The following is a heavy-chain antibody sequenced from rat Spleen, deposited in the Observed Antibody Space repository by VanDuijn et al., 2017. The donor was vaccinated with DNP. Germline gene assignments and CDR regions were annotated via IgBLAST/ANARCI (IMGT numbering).Heavy chain of an antibody. CDR2: ISYSGST. D-gene: IGHD1-10*01. Sequence: EVQLQESGPGLVKPSQSLSLTCSVTGYSITSNYWGWIRKFPGNKMEYIGHISYSGSTNYNPSLKSRFSITRDTSKNQFFLQLNSVTTEDTATYYCAKDGTTTYNWFAYWGQGTLVTVSS. CDR1: GYSITSNY. J-gene: IGHJ3*01. V-gene: IGHV3-1*01. CDR3: AKDGTTTYNWFAY.